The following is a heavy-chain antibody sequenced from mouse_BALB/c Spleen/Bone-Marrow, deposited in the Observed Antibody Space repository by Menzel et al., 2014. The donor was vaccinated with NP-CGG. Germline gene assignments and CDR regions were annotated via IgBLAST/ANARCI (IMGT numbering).Heavy chain of an antibody. CDR1: GFTFSSYA. CDR3: ARQILALTTVLDY. J-gene: IGHJ2*01. D-gene: IGHD1-1*01. V-gene: IGHV5-9-3*01. CDR2: ISSGGSYT. Sequence: EVNLVESGGGLVKPGGSLKLSCAASGFTFSSYAMSWVRQTPEKRLEWVATISSGGSYTYYPDSVKGRFTISRDNAKNTLYLQMSSLRSEDTAMYYCARQILALTTVLDYWGQGTTLTVSS.